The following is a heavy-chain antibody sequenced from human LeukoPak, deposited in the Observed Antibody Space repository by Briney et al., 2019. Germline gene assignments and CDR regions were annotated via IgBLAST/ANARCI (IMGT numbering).Heavy chain of an antibody. CDR3: ARGPPNWGYDY. CDR1: GYTFTSYD. CDR2: MSPNSGNT. D-gene: IGHD7-27*01. J-gene: IGHJ4*02. V-gene: IGHV1-8*01. Sequence: ASVKVSCKASGYTFTSYDINWVRQATGQGLEWMGWMSPNSGNTGYAQKFQGRVTMTRSTSMSTAYMELSSLRSEDTAVYSCARGPPNWGYDYWGQGTLVTVSS.